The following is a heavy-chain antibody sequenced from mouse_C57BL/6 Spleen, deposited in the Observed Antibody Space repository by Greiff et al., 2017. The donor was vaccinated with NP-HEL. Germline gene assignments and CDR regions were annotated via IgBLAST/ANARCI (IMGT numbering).Heavy chain of an antibody. D-gene: IGHD2-4*01. CDR1: GYTFTDYN. CDR3: ARERGYDYNYAMDY. Sequence: EVQLQQSGPELVKPGASVKMSCKASGYTFTDYNMHWVKQSHGKSLEWIGYINPNNGGTSYNQKFKGKATLTVNKSSSTAYMELRSLTSEDSAVYYCARERGYDYNYAMDYWGQGTSVTVSS. J-gene: IGHJ4*01. V-gene: IGHV1-22*01. CDR2: INPNNGGT.